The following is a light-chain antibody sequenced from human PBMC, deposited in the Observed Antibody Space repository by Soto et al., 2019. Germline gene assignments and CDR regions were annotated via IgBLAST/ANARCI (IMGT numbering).Light chain of an antibody. CDR2: GAS. J-gene: IGKJ1*01. V-gene: IGKV1-5*01. CDR1: QSISTW. Sequence: DIQMTQSPSTLPASVVDRFTITCRANQSISTWLAWYQQKPGKAPVLLISGASDLQSGVPSRFSGSGSGTEFTLTISSLQPDDFATYYCQQYNSYSPAFGQGTKVDIK. CDR3: QQYNSYSPA.